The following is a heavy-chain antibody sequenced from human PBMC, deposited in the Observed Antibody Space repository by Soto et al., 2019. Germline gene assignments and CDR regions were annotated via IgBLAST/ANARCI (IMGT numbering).Heavy chain of an antibody. Sequence: TSETLSLTCAVSGYSISSGYYGGWIRQPPGKGLEWIGSIYHSGSTYYNPSLKSRVTISVDTSKNQFSLKLSSVTAADTAVYYCASSWSGYYDYFDYWGQGTLVTVSS. D-gene: IGHD3-3*01. V-gene: IGHV4-38-2*01. CDR3: ASSWSGYYDYFDY. CDR1: GYSISSGYY. J-gene: IGHJ4*02. CDR2: IYHSGST.